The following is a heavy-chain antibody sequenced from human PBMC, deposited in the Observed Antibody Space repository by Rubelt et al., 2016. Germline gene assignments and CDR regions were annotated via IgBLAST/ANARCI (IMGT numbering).Heavy chain of an antibody. Sequence: QVQLQESGPGLVKPSETLSLTCTVSGGSISTYFWSWIRQPPGRGLEWIGYIHYSGSTNYNPSLKSRVTISVDTSKNQFSLKLSSVTAADTAVYYCARDYLDDSSGYYSDRWGQGTLVTVSS. CDR3: ARDYLDDSSGYYSDR. V-gene: IGHV4-59*12. CDR1: GGSISTYF. D-gene: IGHD3-22*01. J-gene: IGHJ5*02. CDR2: IHYSGST.